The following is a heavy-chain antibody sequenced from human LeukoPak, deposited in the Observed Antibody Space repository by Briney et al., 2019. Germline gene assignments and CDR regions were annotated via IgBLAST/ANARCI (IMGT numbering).Heavy chain of an antibody. V-gene: IGHV4-4*02. J-gene: IGHJ4*02. Sequence: SETLSLTCTVSGDSIGSNKWWTWVRQPPGKGLEWIGEIHHSGRLNYSPSLKSRVTISVDKSKNHFSLNLNSITPADTAIYYCARGGDWKFDYWGQGALVTVSS. D-gene: IGHD1-1*01. CDR3: ARGGDWKFDY. CDR1: GDSIGSNKW. CDR2: IHHSGRL.